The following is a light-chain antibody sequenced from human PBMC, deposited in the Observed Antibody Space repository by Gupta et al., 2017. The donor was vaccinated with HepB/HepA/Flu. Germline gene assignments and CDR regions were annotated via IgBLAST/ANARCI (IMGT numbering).Light chain of an antibody. V-gene: IGKV1-8*01. CDR2: ATS. CDR3: QHYSVYPRT. J-gene: IGKJ1*01. CDR1: QDVSIL. Sequence: AVRMTQPPSSFSASTGDRVTITCRASQDVSILLAWYQQKPGKAPKLLIFATSVLQSGVPSRFSGSGSGTDFTLTISSLQSDDFATYYCQHYSVYPRTFGQGTKVE.